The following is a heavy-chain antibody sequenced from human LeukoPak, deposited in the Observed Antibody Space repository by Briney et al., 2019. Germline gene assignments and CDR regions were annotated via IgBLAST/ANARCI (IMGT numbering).Heavy chain of an antibody. D-gene: IGHD3-10*01. J-gene: IGHJ6*03. CDR2: MNPNSGNT. Sequence: ASVKVSCKASGYTFTSYGISWVRQATGQGLEWMGWMNPNSGNTGYAQKFQGRVTITRDTSISTAYMELSSLMSEDTAVYYCARVSSGSYYYYYYMDVWGKGTTVTVSS. CDR3: ARVSSGSYYYYYYMDV. V-gene: IGHV1-8*03. CDR1: GYTFTSYG.